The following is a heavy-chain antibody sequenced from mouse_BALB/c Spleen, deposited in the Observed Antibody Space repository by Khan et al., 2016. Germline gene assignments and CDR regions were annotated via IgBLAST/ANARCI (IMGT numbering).Heavy chain of an antibody. Sequence: EVQLQESGPSLVKPSQTLSLTCSVTGDSITSGHWNWIRKFPGNKFDFMGYISHSGDSYYNPSLKRRISITRDTSKNQYYLQLNSVTTEDTATYYCATWDYYGSAFAYWGQGTLVTVSA. D-gene: IGHD1-2*01. CDR2: ISHSGDS. CDR3: ATWDYYGSAFAY. J-gene: IGHJ3*01. CDR1: GDSITSGH. V-gene: IGHV3-8*02.